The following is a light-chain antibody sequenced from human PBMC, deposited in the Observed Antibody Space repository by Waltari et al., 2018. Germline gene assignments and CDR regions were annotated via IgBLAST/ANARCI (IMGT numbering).Light chain of an antibody. CDR1: QSINSY. J-gene: IGKJ2*01. CDR2: GTS. V-gene: IGKV1-39*01. Sequence: IQPNPAPSPLSASPKRRSTLPCRASQSINSYLNWYQQKPGKAPKLLIYGTSSLQSGVPSRFSGSGSGTDFSLTINSLQPEDFAAYYCQQTYTTPYTFGQGTKLEIK. CDR3: QQTYTTPYT.